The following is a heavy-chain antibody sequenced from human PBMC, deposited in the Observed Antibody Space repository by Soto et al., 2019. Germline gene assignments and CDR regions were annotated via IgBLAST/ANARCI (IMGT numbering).Heavy chain of an antibody. CDR2: IIPIFGTP. D-gene: IGHD2-15*01. V-gene: IGHV1-69*06. J-gene: IGHJ5*02. CDR1: GGTFSTYT. CDR3: ARGLECRGYCLDKPTWFGP. Sequence: ASVKVSCKASGGTFSTYTFSWVRQAPGQGLEWMGRIIPIFGTPYYAQKFQGRVTITADKSTSTVYMELSSLGSDDTAVYFCARGLECRGYCLDKPTWFGPWGQGTLVTV.